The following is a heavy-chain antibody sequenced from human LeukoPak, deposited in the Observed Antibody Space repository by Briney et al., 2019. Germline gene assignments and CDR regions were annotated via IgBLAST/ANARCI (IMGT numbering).Heavy chain of an antibody. CDR2: ISGSGTTI. V-gene: IGHV3-48*03. CDR3: ARDTAMRSDY. Sequence: GGSLRLSCAASGFSFSSYEMNWVRQAPGKGLEWVSYISGSGTTIYYADSVKGRFTISRDNPKNTLYLQMNSLRVEDTAVYYCARDTAMRSDYWGQGTLVTVSS. D-gene: IGHD2-2*01. J-gene: IGHJ4*02. CDR1: GFSFSSYE.